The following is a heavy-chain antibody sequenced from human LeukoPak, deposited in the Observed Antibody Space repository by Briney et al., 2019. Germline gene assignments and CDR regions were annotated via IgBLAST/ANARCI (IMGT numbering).Heavy chain of an antibody. CDR2: ISGSGNDYST. D-gene: IGHD2-15*01. CDR3: ARGGWSRPFDF. CDR1: GFTFSSHA. J-gene: IGHJ4*02. Sequence: GGSLILSCAASGFTFSSHAMRWVRQAPGRGVEWVSGISGSGNDYSTHYADSVEGRFTISRDNSKNTLYLQMSSLRAEDTAVYYCARGGWSRPFDFWGQGNLVTVSS. V-gene: IGHV3-23*01.